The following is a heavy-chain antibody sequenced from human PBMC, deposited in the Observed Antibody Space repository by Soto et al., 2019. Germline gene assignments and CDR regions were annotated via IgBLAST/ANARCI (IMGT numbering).Heavy chain of an antibody. CDR1: GFTFSSYA. Sequence: QVQLVESGGGVVQPGRSLRLSCAASGFTFSSYAMHWVRQAPGKGLEWVAVISYDGSNKYYADSVKGRFTISRDNSKNTMYLQMNSLRAEDTAVYYCARVSYRSSSRFDYWGPGTLVTVSS. CDR3: ARVSYRSSSRFDY. J-gene: IGHJ4*02. D-gene: IGHD6-6*01. CDR2: ISYDGSNK. V-gene: IGHV3-30-3*01.